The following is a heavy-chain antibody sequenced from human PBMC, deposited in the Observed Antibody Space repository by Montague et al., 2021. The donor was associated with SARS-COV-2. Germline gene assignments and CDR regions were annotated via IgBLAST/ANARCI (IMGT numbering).Heavy chain of an antibody. J-gene: IGHJ5*02. CDR1: GFTFDDYG. D-gene: IGHD5-12*01. Sequence: SLRLSCAASGFTFDDYGMSWVRQAPGKGLEWVSGINWNGGSTGYADSVKGRFTISRDNAKNSLYLQMNSLRAEDTAVYYCAKDSSIVATTLWAYNWFDPWGQGTLVTVSS. CDR2: INWNGGST. CDR3: AKDSSIVATTLWAYNWFDP. V-gene: IGHV3-20*04.